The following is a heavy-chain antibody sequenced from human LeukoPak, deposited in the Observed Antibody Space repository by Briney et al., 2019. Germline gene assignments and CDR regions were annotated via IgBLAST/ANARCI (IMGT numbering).Heavy chain of an antibody. D-gene: IGHD4-17*01. J-gene: IGHJ4*02. CDR3: ARQAAGDYHFDS. V-gene: IGHV3-21*01. Sequence: GGSLRLSCAASGFTFSSYAMSWVRQAPGKGLEWVSSISSSSTYIYDADLAKGRFTISRDNSKNSLYLQMNSLGAEDTAVYYCARQAAGDYHFDSWGQGTLVTVSS. CDR1: GFTFSSYA. CDR2: ISSSSTYI.